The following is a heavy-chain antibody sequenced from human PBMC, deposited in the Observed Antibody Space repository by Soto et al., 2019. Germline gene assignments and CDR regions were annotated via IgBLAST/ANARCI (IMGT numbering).Heavy chain of an antibody. D-gene: IGHD6-6*01. CDR3: ARDRGSSSSDYYYGMDV. CDR1: GYTFTSYY. J-gene: IGHJ6*02. CDR2: INPSGGST. Sequence: GASVKVSCKASGYTFTSYYMHWVRQAPGQGLEWMGIINPSGGSTSYAQKFQGRVTMTRDTSTSTVYMELSSLRSEDTAVYYCARDRGSSSSDYYYGMDVWGQGTKVTVYS. V-gene: IGHV1-46*01.